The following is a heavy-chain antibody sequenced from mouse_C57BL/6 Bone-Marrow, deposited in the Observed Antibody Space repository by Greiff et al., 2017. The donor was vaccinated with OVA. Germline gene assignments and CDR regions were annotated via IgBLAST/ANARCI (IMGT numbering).Heavy chain of an antibody. V-gene: IGHV2-6*03. CDR1: GFSLTSYG. D-gene: IGHD2-2*01. Sequence: VKLQESGPGLVAPSQSLSITCTVSGFSLTSYGVHWVRQPPGKGLEWLVVIWSDGSTTYNSALLSSLSISKDNSKNQVFLKMNSLQTDDTAMYFCAGNYGYGYAMDDWGQGTSVTVSS. J-gene: IGHJ4*01. CDR3: AGNYGYGYAMDD. CDR2: IWSDGST.